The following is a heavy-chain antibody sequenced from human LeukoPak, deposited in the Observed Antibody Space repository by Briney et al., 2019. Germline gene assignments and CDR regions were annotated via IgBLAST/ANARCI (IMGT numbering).Heavy chain of an antibody. J-gene: IGHJ4*02. Sequence: PGGSLRLSCAASGFTFSSYGMHWVRQAPGKELEWVAFIRYDGSNKYYADSVKGRFTISRDNSKNTLYLQMNSLRAEDTAVYYCAKGQYSSGGGFDYWGQGTLVTVSS. CDR3: AKGQYSSGGGFDY. CDR2: IRYDGSNK. V-gene: IGHV3-30*02. CDR1: GFTFSSYG. D-gene: IGHD6-19*01.